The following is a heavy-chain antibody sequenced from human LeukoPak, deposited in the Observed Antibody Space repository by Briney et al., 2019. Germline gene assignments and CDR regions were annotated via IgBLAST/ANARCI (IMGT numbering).Heavy chain of an antibody. CDR2: ISYDGSNK. J-gene: IGHJ3*02. D-gene: IGHD6-19*01. V-gene: IGHV3-30-3*01. Sequence: GGSLRLSCAASGFTFSSYWMSWVRQAPGKGLEWVAVISYDGSNKYYADSVKGRFTISRDNSKNTLYLQMNSLRAEDTAVYYCAREVEMGSSGWYRGSAFDIWGQGTMVTVSS. CDR1: GFTFSSYW. CDR3: AREVEMGSSGWYRGSAFDI.